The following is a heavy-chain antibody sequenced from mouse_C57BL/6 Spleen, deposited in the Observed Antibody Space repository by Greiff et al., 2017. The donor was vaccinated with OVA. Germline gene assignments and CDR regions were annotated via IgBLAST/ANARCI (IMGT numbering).Heavy chain of an antibody. Sequence: EVKLMESGGGLVQPKGSLKLSCAASGFSFNTYAMNWVRQAPGKGLEWVARIRSKSNNYATYYADSVKDRFTISRDDSESMLYLQMNNLKTEDTAMYYCVRHDWDLGGGFAYWGQGTLVTVSA. CDR3: VRHDWDLGGGFAY. J-gene: IGHJ3*01. V-gene: IGHV10-1*01. CDR1: GFSFNTYA. D-gene: IGHD4-1*01. CDR2: IRSKSNNYAT.